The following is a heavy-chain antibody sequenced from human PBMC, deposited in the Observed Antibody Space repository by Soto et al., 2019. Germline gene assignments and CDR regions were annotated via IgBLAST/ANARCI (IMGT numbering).Heavy chain of an antibody. CDR3: ARDKYYYDSSGYYTVDAFDI. D-gene: IGHD3-22*01. CDR2: IYYSGST. CDR1: GGSISSGDYY. V-gene: IGHV4-30-4*01. Sequence: SETLSLTCTVSGGSISSGDYYWSWIRQPPGKGLEWIGYIYYSGSTYYNPSLKSRVTISVDTSKNQFSLKLSSVTAADTAVYYCARDKYYYDSSGYYTVDAFDIWGQGTMVTVPS. J-gene: IGHJ3*02.